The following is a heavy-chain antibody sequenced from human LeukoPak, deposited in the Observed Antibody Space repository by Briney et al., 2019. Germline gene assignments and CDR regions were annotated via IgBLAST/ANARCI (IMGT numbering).Heavy chain of an antibody. Sequence: AGGSLRLSCAASGFTFSNYAMNWVRQAPGKGLEWVSLVSGSGGSTYYADSVQGRFTISRDNSKNTLYLQMNSLRAEDTAVYYCSKFLPTHIVVANYYFDYWGQGTLVTVSS. V-gene: IGHV3-23*01. CDR2: VSGSGGST. J-gene: IGHJ4*02. CDR1: GFTFSNYA. D-gene: IGHD2-21*01. CDR3: SKFLPTHIVVANYYFDY.